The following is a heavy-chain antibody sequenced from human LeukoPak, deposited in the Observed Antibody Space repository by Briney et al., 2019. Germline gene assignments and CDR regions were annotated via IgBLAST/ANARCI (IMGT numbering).Heavy chain of an antibody. J-gene: IGHJ3*02. Sequence: SEILSLTCAVYGGSFSGYYWSWIRQPPGKGLEWIGEINHSGSTNYNPSLKSRVTISVDTSKNQFSLKLSSVTAADTAVYYCARGRLRYFDWAAFDIWGQGTMVTVSS. CDR2: INHSGST. CDR3: ARGRLRYFDWAAFDI. D-gene: IGHD3-9*01. CDR1: GGSFSGYY. V-gene: IGHV4-34*01.